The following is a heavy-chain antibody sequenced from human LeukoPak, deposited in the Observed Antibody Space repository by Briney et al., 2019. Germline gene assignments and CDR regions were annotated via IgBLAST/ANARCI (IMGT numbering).Heavy chain of an antibody. CDR3: ARLADYCGGDCYSSYYMDV. CDR1: GYSISSGYY. Sequence: SETLSLTCAVSGYSISSGYYWGWIRQPPGKGLEWIGSIYHSGSTYYNPSLKSRVTISVDTSKNQFSLKLSSVTVTDTAVYYCARLADYCGGDCYSSYYMDVWGKGTTVTVSS. J-gene: IGHJ6*03. D-gene: IGHD2-21*01. V-gene: IGHV4-38-2*01. CDR2: IYHSGST.